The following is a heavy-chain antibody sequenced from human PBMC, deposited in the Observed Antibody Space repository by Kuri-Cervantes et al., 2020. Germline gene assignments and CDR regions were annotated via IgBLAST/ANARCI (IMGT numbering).Heavy chain of an antibody. D-gene: IGHD1-26*01. Sequence: LSLTWAASGFTFSTYALPRVRQAPGKGLEWVAVISYDGSNNYYADSVKGRFTILRDNPKNILYLQMNSLRAEDTAVYYCARDRSGSLDDWGQGTLVTVSS. V-gene: IGHV3-30*16. CDR3: ARDRSGSLDD. J-gene: IGHJ4*02. CDR2: ISYDGSNN. CDR1: GFTFSTYA.